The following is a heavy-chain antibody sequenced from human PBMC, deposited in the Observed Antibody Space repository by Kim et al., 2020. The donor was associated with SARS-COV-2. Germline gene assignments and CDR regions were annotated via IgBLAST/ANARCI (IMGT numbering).Heavy chain of an antibody. CDR2: INPNSGGT. Sequence: ASVKVSCKASGYTFTGYYMHWVRQAPGQGLEWMGRINPNSGGTNYAQKFQGRVTMTRDTSISTAYMELSRLRSDDTAVYYCARGLDFWSGYYEGGYFDYWGQGTLVTVSS. CDR3: ARGLDFWSGYYEGGYFDY. CDR1: GYTFTGYY. V-gene: IGHV1-2*06. D-gene: IGHD3-3*01. J-gene: IGHJ4*02.